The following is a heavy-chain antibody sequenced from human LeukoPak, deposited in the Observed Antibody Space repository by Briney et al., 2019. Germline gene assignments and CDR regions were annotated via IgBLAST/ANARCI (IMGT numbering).Heavy chain of an antibody. D-gene: IGHD6-13*01. CDR1: GFSFSSFW. J-gene: IGHJ5*01. Sequence: TGGSLRLSCAASGFSFSSFWMTWVRQAPGKGLEWVATIKQHGSEKHYVDSVKGRFTISRDDAKNSLYLQMNSLRDEDTAVYYCTRGGSSFYAGWSDSWGQGSLVTVSS. CDR3: TRGGSSFYAGWSDS. V-gene: IGHV3-7*01. CDR2: IKQHGSEK.